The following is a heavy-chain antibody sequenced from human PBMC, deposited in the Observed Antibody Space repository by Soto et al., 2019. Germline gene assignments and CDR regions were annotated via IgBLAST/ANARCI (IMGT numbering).Heavy chain of an antibody. D-gene: IGHD3-3*01. CDR3: ASPDYDFWSGYYPYYYYYGMDV. J-gene: IGHJ6*02. V-gene: IGHV1-69*01. CDR2: IIPIFGTA. Sequence: QVQLVQSGAEVKKPGSSVKVSCKASGGTFSSYAISWVRQAPGQGLEWMGGIIPIFGTANYAQKFQGRVTITADESTSTAYMELSILRSEDTAVYYCASPDYDFWSGYYPYYYYYGMDVWGQGTTVTVSS. CDR1: GGTFSSYA.